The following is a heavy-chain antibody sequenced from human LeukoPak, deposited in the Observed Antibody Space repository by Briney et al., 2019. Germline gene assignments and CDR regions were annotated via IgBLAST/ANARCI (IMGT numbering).Heavy chain of an antibody. Sequence: GGSLRLSCAASGFTFSSYAMSWVRQAPGKGLEWVSAISGSGGSTYYADSVKGRFTISRDNSKNTLYLQMNSLRAEDTAVYYCAKDRGDWWFGENDYFDYWGQGTLVTVSS. CDR3: AKDRGDWWFGENDYFDY. CDR2: ISGSGGST. D-gene: IGHD3-10*01. V-gene: IGHV3-23*01. CDR1: GFTFSSYA. J-gene: IGHJ4*02.